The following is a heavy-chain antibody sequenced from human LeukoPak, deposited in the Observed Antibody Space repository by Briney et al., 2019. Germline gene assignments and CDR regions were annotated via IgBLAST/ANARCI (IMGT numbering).Heavy chain of an antibody. CDR1: GHTLSELS. V-gene: IGHV1-24*01. D-gene: IGHD3-10*01. Sequence: ASVKVSCKVSGHTLSELSMHRVRQGPGKGLEWIGGFDPEDVETIYAQKFQGRVTMTEDTSIETTYMELTSLTSEDTAVYYCATGHYYGSGRLPQAMDVWGKGTTVTISS. CDR3: ATGHYYGSGRLPQAMDV. J-gene: IGHJ6*04. CDR2: FDPEDVET.